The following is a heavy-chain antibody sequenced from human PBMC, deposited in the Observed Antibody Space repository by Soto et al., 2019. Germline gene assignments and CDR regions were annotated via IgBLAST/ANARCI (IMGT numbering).Heavy chain of an antibody. Sequence: GESLKISCKGSGYSFSKYWIGWVRQMPGKGLEWMGIIYPGDSDTRYSPSFQGQVTISADKSISTTYLQWSSLKASDTAMYYCARRYCSSRDCPDDALDIWGQGTMVTVSS. J-gene: IGHJ3*02. CDR3: ARRYCSSRDCPDDALDI. CDR1: GYSFSKYW. D-gene: IGHD2-2*01. V-gene: IGHV5-51*01. CDR2: IYPGDSDT.